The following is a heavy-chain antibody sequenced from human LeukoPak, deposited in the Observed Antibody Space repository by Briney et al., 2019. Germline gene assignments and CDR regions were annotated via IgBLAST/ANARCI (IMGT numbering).Heavy chain of an antibody. CDR1: GGSFSGYY. CDR3: ARSRGDYSSDWYFDL. J-gene: IGHJ2*01. Sequence: SETLSLTCAVYGGSFSGYYWSWIRRPPGKGLEWIGYIYYSGSTYYNPSLKSRVTISVDTSKNRFSLKLSSVTAADTAVYYCARSRGDYSSDWYFDLWGRGTLVTVSS. CDR2: IYYSGST. D-gene: IGHD4-17*01. V-gene: IGHV4-30-4*01.